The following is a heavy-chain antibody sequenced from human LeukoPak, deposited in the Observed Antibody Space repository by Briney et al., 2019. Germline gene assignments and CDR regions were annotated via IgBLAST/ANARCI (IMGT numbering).Heavy chain of an antibody. CDR3: ARMTYDGSGPNPSWFDP. Sequence: VASVKVSCKASGYSFTSYDINWVRQATGQGLEWMGWMNPNSGYTGYAQRFQGRITMTRNTSISTVYMELSSLRFEDTAIYYCARMTYDGSGPNPSWFDPWGQGTLVTVSS. V-gene: IGHV1-8*01. D-gene: IGHD3-22*01. CDR1: GYSFTSYD. CDR2: MNPNSGYT. J-gene: IGHJ5*02.